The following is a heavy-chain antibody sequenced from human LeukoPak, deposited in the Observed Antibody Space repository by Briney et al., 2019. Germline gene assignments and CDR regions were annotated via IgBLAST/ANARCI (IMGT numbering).Heavy chain of an antibody. J-gene: IGHJ4*02. CDR1: GFTFTSSA. CDR3: AAVSPMVRGVITIIDY. V-gene: IGHV1-58*02. Sequence: SVKVSCKASGFTFTSSAMQWVRQARGQRLEWIGWIVVGSGNTNYAQKFQERVTITRDMSTSTAYMGLSSLRSEDTAVYYCAAVSPMVRGVITIIDYWGQGTLVTVSS. D-gene: IGHD3-10*01. CDR2: IVVGSGNT.